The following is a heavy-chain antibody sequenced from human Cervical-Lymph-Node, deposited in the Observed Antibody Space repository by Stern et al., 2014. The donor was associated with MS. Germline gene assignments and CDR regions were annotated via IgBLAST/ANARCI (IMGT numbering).Heavy chain of an antibody. V-gene: IGHV1-2*04. D-gene: IGHD5-24*01. CDR2: INPDSGAA. J-gene: IGHJ4*02. CDR3: ARATTVYGLIIIYFAS. Sequence: VQLMQSGAEVKKPGASVKISCKTSGYTFGAYDIHWVRQAPGQRLEWMGSINPDSGAAYYAQKFQGSVTMTSDTSITTVFLELRWLSSDDTAVYFCARATTVYGLIIIYFASWGQGTLVTVSS. CDR1: GYTFGAYD.